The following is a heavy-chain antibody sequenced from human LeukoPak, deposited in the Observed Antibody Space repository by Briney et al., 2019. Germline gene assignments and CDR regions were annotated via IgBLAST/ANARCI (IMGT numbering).Heavy chain of an antibody. D-gene: IGHD6-19*01. J-gene: IGHJ3*02. V-gene: IGHV4-4*07. CDR2: IYTSGST. CDR3: ARVPSLTHSSGWDDAFDI. CDR1: GGSISSYY. Sequence: PSETLSLTCTVSGGSISSYYWSWIRQPAGKGLEWIGRIYTSGSTNYNPSLKSRVTMSVDTSKNQFSLKLSSVTAADTAVYYCARVPSLTHSSGWDDAFDIWGQGTMVTVSS.